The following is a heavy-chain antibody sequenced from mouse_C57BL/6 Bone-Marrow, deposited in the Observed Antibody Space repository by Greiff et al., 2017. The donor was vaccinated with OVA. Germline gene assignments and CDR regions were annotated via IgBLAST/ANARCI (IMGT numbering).Heavy chain of an antibody. CDR3: ARSEYYDGSSYHIDY. D-gene: IGHD1-1*01. J-gene: IGHJ2*01. CDR2: INPNNGGT. CDR1: GYTFTDYY. Sequence: EVQLQQSGPELVKPGASVKISCKASGYTFTDYYMNWVKQSHGKSLEWIGDINPNNGGTSYNQKFKGKATLTVDKSSSTAYMERRSLTSEDAAAYYCARSEYYDGSSYHIDYWGQGTTLTVSS. V-gene: IGHV1-26*01.